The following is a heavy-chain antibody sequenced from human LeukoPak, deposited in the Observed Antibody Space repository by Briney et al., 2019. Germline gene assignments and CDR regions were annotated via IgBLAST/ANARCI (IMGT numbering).Heavy chain of an antibody. CDR3: ARNRNGQGGYYMDV. J-gene: IGHJ6*03. V-gene: IGHV1-18*01. CDR1: GYTFTSHG. CDR2: ISPYNGNT. Sequence: ASVKVSCKASGYTFTSHGLSWVRQAPGQGLEWMGWISPYNGNTHYVQNFQGRVTMTTDTSTSTAYMELRSLRSDDTAVYYCARNRNGQGGYYMDVWGKGTTVTIPS. D-gene: IGHD1-14*01.